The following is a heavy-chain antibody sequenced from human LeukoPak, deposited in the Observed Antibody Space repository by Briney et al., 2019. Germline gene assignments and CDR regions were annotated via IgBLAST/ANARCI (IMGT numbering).Heavy chain of an antibody. Sequence: SVKVSCKASGGTFSSYAISWVRQAPGQGLEWMGGIIPIFGTANYAQKFQGRVTITADKSTSTAYMELSSLRSEDTAVYYCARGGTPVFYYYMDVWGEGTTVTVSS. CDR1: GGTFSSYA. CDR2: IIPIFGTA. J-gene: IGHJ6*03. V-gene: IGHV1-69*06. D-gene: IGHD5/OR15-5a*01. CDR3: ARGGTPVFYYYMDV.